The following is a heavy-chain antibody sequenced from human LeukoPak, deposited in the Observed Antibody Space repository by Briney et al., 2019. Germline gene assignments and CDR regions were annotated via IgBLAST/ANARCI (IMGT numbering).Heavy chain of an antibody. Sequence: GGSLRLSCAASGFTVSSNYMSWVRQAPGEGLEWVSVIYSGGSTYYADSVKGRFTISRDNSKNTLYLQMNSPRVEDTAVYYCARDGYSYGSTFDYWGQGTLVTVSS. V-gene: IGHV3-53*01. CDR3: ARDGYSYGSTFDY. CDR1: GFTVSSNY. CDR2: IYSGGST. J-gene: IGHJ4*02. D-gene: IGHD5-18*01.